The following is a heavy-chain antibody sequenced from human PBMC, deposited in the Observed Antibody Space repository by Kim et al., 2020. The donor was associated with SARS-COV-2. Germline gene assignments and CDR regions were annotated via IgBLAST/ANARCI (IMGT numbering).Heavy chain of an antibody. D-gene: IGHD6-13*01. J-gene: IGHJ4*02. CDR3: ATPGYSSSWAFDY. CDR1: GFTVSSNY. V-gene: IGHV3-66*01. CDR2: IYSGGST. Sequence: GGSLRLSCAASGFTVSSNYMSWVRQAPGKGLEWVSVIYSGGSTYYADSVKGRFTISRDNSKNTLYLQMNSLRAEDTAVYYCATPGYSSSWAFDYWGQGTLVTVSS.